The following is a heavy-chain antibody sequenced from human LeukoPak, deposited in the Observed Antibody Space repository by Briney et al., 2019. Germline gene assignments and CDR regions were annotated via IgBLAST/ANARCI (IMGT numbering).Heavy chain of an antibody. V-gene: IGHV3-20*04. CDR2: INWSGGST. D-gene: IGHD4-17*01. Sequence: PGGSLRLSCAASGFTFSSYAMHWVRQAPGKGLEWVSGINWSGGSTGYADSVKGRFTISRDNAKKSLYLQMNSLRAEDTALYYCARADGDPPSYDYWGQGTLVTVSS. J-gene: IGHJ4*02. CDR1: GFTFSSYA. CDR3: ARADGDPPSYDY.